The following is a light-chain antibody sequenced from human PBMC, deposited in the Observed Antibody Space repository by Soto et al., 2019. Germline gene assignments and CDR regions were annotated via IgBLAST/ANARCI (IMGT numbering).Light chain of an antibody. CDR1: QSISSW. CDR3: QQYNSYWT. CDR2: KAS. V-gene: IGKV1-5*03. J-gene: IGKJ1*01. Sequence: DIQKTQSPSTLSGSVGDRVTITCRASQSISSWLAWYQQKPGKAPKLLIYKASSLESGVPSRFSGSGYGTEFTLTISSLQPDDFATYYCQQYNSYWTFGQGTKVDIK.